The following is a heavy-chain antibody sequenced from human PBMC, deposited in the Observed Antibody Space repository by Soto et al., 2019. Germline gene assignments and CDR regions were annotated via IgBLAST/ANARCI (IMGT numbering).Heavy chain of an antibody. CDR3: ARGAAGRKFDWLLPRAS. Sequence: VQLQQWGAGLLKPSETLSLTCAVYGGSFSGYSWNWIRQLPGKGLEWIGEINQSGSTNINPSLQGRVTISVDTSKRQFYQNLTAVTAAETAVYCCARGAAGRKFDWLLPRASWGQGTLIAVSS. D-gene: IGHD3-9*01. V-gene: IGHV4-34*01. CDR1: GGSFSGYS. J-gene: IGHJ5*02. CDR2: INQSGST.